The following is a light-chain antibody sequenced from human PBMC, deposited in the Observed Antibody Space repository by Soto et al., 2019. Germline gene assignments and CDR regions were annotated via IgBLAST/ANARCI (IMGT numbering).Light chain of an antibody. Sequence: EFVWTQSPGTLSFSPRQGVTVSGRTRQNVDSAKLAWYQQKPGQAPRLLIYGASNRATGIPDRFSGSGSGTDFTLIISRMEPEDFAVYYCQQYGSSPWTFGQGTKVDIK. CDR1: QNVDSAK. J-gene: IGKJ1*01. CDR2: GAS. CDR3: QQYGSSPWT. V-gene: IGKV3-20*01.